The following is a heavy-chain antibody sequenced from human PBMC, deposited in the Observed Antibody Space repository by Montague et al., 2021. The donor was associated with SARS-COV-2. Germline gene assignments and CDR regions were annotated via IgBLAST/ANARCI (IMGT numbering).Heavy chain of an antibody. Sequence: CAISGDSVSSNSAAWNWIRQSPSRGLEWLGRTYYRSKWYNDYAVSVKSRITINPDTFKNQFSLKLSSVTAAGTAVYYCAGDTRITMIVVVQGYGMDVWGQGTTVTVSS. CDR3: AGDTRITMIVVVQGYGMDV. V-gene: IGHV6-1*01. CDR2: TYYRSKWYN. D-gene: IGHD3-22*01. J-gene: IGHJ6*02. CDR1: GDSVSSNSAA.